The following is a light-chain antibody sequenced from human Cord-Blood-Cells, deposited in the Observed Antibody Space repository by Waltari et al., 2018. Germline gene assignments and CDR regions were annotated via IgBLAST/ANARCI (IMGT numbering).Light chain of an antibody. CDR3: SSYTSSSTHVV. Sequence: QSALTQPASVSGSPGQSITISCTGTSSDVGGYNYVSWYQQHPGKAPKRMIYDVSNRPSGVSNRFSGSKSGNTASLTISGLQAEDGADYYCSSYTSSSTHVVFGGGTKLTVL. J-gene: IGLJ2*01. CDR2: DVS. V-gene: IGLV2-14*01. CDR1: SSDVGGYNY.